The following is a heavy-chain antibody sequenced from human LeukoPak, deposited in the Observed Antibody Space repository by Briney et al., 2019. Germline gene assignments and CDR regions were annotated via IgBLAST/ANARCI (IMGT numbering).Heavy chain of an antibody. CDR1: GFTFSSYW. V-gene: IGHV3-74*01. D-gene: IGHD1-14*01. Sequence: GGSLRLSCAASGFTFSSYWMHWVRHAPGKGLVWVSRINSDGSSTSYADSVKGRFTISRDNAKNTLYLQMNSLKTEDTAVYYCTTFYYWGQGTLVTVSS. CDR3: TTFYY. J-gene: IGHJ4*02. CDR2: INSDGSST.